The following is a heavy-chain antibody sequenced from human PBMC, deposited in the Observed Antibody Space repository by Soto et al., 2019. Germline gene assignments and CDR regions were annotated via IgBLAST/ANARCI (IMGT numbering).Heavy chain of an antibody. CDR2: ISSENTYI. D-gene: IGHD6-19*01. Sequence: GGSLRLSCAASGFNVGGYTMTGVRQAPGKGLEWVSSISSENTYIHYADAVKGRFTISRDHAKKSVYLQMNTQSIVDTALLYCADGTTQGWYPQALWGQGTSVTVSS. V-gene: IGHV3-21*04. J-gene: IGHJ4*02. CDR1: GFNVGGYT. CDR3: ADGTTQGWYPQAL.